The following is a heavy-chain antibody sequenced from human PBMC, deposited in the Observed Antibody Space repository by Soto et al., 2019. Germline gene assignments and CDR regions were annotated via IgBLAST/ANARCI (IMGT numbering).Heavy chain of an antibody. D-gene: IGHD3-16*01. CDR1: GFTFSSSA. CDR3: AKHDSPRPWLMFDY. V-gene: IGHV3-23*01. Sequence: EVQLLESGGDLVQPGGSLRLSCAASGFTFSSSAMSWVRQAPGKGLEWVSAIIGTGGTTYYADSVKGRFTISRDNSKNTLYLQMNSLRAEDTAVYYCAKHDSPRPWLMFDYWGQGTLVTVSS. J-gene: IGHJ4*02. CDR2: IIGTGGTT.